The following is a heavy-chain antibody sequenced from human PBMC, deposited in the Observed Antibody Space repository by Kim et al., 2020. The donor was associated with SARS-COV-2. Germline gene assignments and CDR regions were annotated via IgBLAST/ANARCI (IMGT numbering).Heavy chain of an antibody. Sequence: SDTRYSPSFQGQVTISADKSISTAYLQWSSLKASDTAMYYCALVAWGFDYWGQGTLVTVSS. CDR2: SDT. D-gene: IGHD5-12*01. J-gene: IGHJ4*02. CDR3: ALVAWGFDY. V-gene: IGHV5-51*01.